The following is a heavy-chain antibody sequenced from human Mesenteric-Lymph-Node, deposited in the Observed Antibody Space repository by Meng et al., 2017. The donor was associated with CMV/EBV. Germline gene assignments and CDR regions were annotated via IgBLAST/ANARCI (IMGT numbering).Heavy chain of an antibody. V-gene: IGHV4-59*01. CDR1: GGSISNYY. J-gene: IGHJ4*02. D-gene: IGHD2-2*01. Sequence: SETLSLTCSVSGGSISNYYWTWIRQPPGKGLEWIGYIYYSGATNSNPSLKSRLTISLDTSKNQFSLKLTSVTAADTAVYYCAREGVGYCSSTSCPFDYWGQGALVTVSS. CDR2: IYYSGAT. CDR3: AREGVGYCSSTSCPFDY.